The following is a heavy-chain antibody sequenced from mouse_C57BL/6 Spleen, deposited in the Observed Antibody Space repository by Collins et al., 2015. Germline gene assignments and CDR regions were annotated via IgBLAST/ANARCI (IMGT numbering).Heavy chain of an antibody. CDR2: INTNTGEP. D-gene: IGHD1-1*01. CDR3: ARSDYGSRDY. J-gene: IGHJ2*01. V-gene: IGHV9-3*02. Sequence: QIQLVQSGPKLKKPGETVKISCKASGYTFTNYGMNWVKQAPGKGLKWMGWINTNTGEPTYAEEFKGRFAFSLETSASTAYLQINNLKNEDTATYFCARSDYGSRDYWGQGTTLTVSS. CDR1: GYTFTNYG.